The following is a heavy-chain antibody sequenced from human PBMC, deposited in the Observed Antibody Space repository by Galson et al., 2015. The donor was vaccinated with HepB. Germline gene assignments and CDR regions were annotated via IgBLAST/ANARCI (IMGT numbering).Heavy chain of an antibody. D-gene: IGHD4-17*01. CDR3: ARDRPTVTLNYYYGMDV. J-gene: IGHJ6*02. CDR2: IIPIFGTA. Sequence: SVKVSCKASGGTFSSYAISWVRQAPGQGLEWMGGIIPIFGTANYAQKFQGRVTITADESTSTAYMELSSLRSEDTAVYYCARDRPTVTLNYYYGMDVWGQGTTVTVSS. V-gene: IGHV1-69*13. CDR1: GGTFSSYA.